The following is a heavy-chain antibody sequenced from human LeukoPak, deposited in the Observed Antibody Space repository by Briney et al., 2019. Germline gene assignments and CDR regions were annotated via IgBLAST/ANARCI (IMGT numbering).Heavy chain of an antibody. CDR1: GFTFGSYA. J-gene: IGHJ4*02. D-gene: IGHD3-22*01. CDR3: AKGSGGSGSPFDY. CDR2: ISRSGGST. V-gene: IGHV3-23*01. Sequence: GGSLRLSCAASGFTFGSYAMSWVRRAPGKGLEWVSAISRSGGSTDYADSVKGRFTLSRDNSKNTLYLQMNSLRGEDTALYFCAKGSGGSGSPFDYWGQGTLVTVSS.